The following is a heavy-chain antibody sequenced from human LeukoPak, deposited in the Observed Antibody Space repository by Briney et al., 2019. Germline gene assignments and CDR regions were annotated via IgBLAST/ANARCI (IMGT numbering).Heavy chain of an antibody. CDR2: IKQDGSEK. CDR1: GFTFSNYW. J-gene: IGHJ4*02. Sequence: PGGSLRLSCAASGFTFSNYWMSWVRQAPGMGLEWVANIKQDGSEKYYVDSVKGRFPISRDNAKNSLYLQMNSLRAEDTAVYYCARDNDDYGDYVDWGQGTLVTVSS. V-gene: IGHV3-7*01. CDR3: ARDNDDYGDYVD. D-gene: IGHD4-17*01.